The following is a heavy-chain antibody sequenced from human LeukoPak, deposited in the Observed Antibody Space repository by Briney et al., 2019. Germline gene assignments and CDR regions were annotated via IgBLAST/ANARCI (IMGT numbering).Heavy chain of an antibody. V-gene: IGHV4-59*12. D-gene: IGHD6-19*01. CDR3: ARAASGWGLDY. CDR2: IYYSGST. CDR1: GDSIRSYY. J-gene: IGHJ4*02. Sequence: SETLSLTCTVSGDSIRSYYWSWIRQPPGKGLEWIGYIYYSGSTNYNPSLKSRVTISVDTSKNQFSLKLSSVTAADTAVYYCARAASGWGLDYWGQGTLVTVSS.